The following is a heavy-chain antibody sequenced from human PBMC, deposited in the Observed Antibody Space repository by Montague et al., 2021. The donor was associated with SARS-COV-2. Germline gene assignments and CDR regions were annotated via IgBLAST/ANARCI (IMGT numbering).Heavy chain of an antibody. CDR3: AGELLAAFDI. J-gene: IGHJ3*02. CDR2: ISYDGSNK. CDR1: GFTFSRYA. Sequence: SLSLSCAASGFTFSRYAMHWVRQAPGKGLEWVAVISYDGSNKYYADSVKGRFTISRDNSKNTPYLQMNSLRAEDTAVYYCAGELLAAFDIWGQGTMVTVSS. V-gene: IGHV3-30-3*01. D-gene: IGHD1-26*01.